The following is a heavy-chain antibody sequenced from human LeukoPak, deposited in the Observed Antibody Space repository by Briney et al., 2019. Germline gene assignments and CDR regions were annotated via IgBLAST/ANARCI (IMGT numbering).Heavy chain of an antibody. V-gene: IGHV4-61*02. D-gene: IGHD3-9*01. CDR2: IYTSGST. CDR1: GGSISSGSYY. J-gene: IGHJ4*02. Sequence: SETLSLTCTVSGGSISSGSYYWSWIRQPAGKGLEWIGRIYTSGSTNYNPSLKSRVTISVDTSKNQFSLKLSSVTAADTAVYYCASSRYDILTGYYTPIDYWGQGTLVTVSS. CDR3: ASSRYDILTGYYTPIDY.